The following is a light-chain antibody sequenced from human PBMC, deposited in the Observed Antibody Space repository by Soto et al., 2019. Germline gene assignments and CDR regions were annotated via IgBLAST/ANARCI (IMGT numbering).Light chain of an antibody. CDR3: ASYTRRSSLVV. CDR2: EVS. V-gene: IGLV2-14*01. CDR1: SSDIGAYDY. Sequence: SVLTQPASLSGSPGQSITISCTGTSSDIGAYDYVSWYQQFPGKAPKPMIYEVSKRPSGISNRFSGSKSGNTASLTISGLQAEDEADYYCASYTRRSSLVVFGGGTK. J-gene: IGLJ2*01.